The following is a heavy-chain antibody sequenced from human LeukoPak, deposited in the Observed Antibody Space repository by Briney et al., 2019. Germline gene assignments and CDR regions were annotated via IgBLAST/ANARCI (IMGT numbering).Heavy chain of an antibody. Sequence: GRSLRLSCAASRFTFSSYGMHWVRQAPGKGLEWVAVISYDGSNKYYADSVKGRFTISRDNSKNTLYLQMNSLRAEDTTVYYCARGHQDCTNGICYAKNYYYKDVWGKGTTVTVSS. CDR2: ISYDGSNK. V-gene: IGHV3-30*03. J-gene: IGHJ6*03. CDR3: ARGHQDCTNGICYAKNYYYKDV. D-gene: IGHD2-8*01. CDR1: RFTFSSYG.